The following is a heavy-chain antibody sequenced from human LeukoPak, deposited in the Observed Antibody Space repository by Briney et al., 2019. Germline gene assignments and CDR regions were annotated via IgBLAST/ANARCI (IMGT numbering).Heavy chain of an antibody. V-gene: IGHV4-31*03. CDR3: ARGPFVVVVVAATRGTGFDP. Sequence: SETLSLTCTVSGGSISSGGYYWSWIRQHPGKGLEWIGYIYYSGSTYYNPSLKSRVTLSVDTSKYQFSLKLSSVTAADTAVYYCARGPFVVVVVAATRGTGFDPWGQGTLVTVSS. CDR2: IYYSGST. D-gene: IGHD2-15*01. J-gene: IGHJ5*02. CDR1: GGSISSGGYY.